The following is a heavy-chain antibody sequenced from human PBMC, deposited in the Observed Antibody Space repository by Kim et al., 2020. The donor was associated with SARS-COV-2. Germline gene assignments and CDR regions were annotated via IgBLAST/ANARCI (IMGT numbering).Heavy chain of an antibody. J-gene: IGHJ3*02. CDR1: GGSISSGGYS. Sequence: SETLSLTCAVSGGSISSGGYSWSWIRQPPGKGLEWIGYIYHSGSTYYNPSLKSRVTISVDRSKNQFSLKRSSVIAADTAVYYCARGRDIVVVPAAIAFDIWGQGTMVTVSS. CDR3: ARGRDIVVVPAAIAFDI. CDR2: IYHSGST. V-gene: IGHV4-30-2*01. D-gene: IGHD2-2*01.